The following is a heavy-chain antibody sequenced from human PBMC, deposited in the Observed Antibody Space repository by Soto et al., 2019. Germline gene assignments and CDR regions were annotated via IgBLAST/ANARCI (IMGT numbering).Heavy chain of an antibody. V-gene: IGHV3-30-3*01. J-gene: IGHJ4*02. Sequence: GGSLGLSCAASGFTFSSYAMHWVRQAPGKGLEWVAVISYDGSNKYYADSVKGRFTISRDNSKNTPYLQMNSLRAEDTAVYYCARDGTTYADYYFDYWGQGTLVTVSS. CDR1: GFTFSSYA. CDR2: ISYDGSNK. CDR3: ARDGTTYADYYFDY. D-gene: IGHD1-1*01.